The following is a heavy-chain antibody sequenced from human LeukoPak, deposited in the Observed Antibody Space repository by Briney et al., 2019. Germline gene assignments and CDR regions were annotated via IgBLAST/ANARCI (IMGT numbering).Heavy chain of an antibody. V-gene: IGHV6-1*01. D-gene: IGHD6-13*01. CDR2: TYYRSKWYN. CDR1: GDSVSSNSAA. CDR3: ARESDSSSWWLYYFDY. Sequence: SQTLSLTCAISGDSVSSNSAAWNWIRQSPSRGLEWLGRTYYRSKWYNDYAVSVKSRITINPDTSKNQFSLQLNSVTPEDTAVYYCARESDSSSWWLYYFDYWGQGTLVTVSS. J-gene: IGHJ4*02.